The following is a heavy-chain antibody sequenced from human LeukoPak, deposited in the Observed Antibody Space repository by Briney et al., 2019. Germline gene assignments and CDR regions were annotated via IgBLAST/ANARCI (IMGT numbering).Heavy chain of an antibody. CDR3: ARECLGLRFLEWLHAFDI. CDR2: ISSSGSTI. D-gene: IGHD3-3*01. J-gene: IGHJ3*02. Sequence: PGGSLRLSCAASGFTFSDYYMSWIRQAPGKGLEWVSYISSSGSTIYYADSVKGRFTISRDNAKNSLHLQMNSLRAEDTAVYYCARECLGLRFLEWLHAFDIWGQGTMVTVSS. CDR1: GFTFSDYY. V-gene: IGHV3-11*01.